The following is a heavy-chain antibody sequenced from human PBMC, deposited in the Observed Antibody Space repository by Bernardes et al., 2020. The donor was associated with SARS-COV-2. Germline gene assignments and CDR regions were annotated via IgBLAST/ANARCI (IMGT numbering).Heavy chain of an antibody. J-gene: IGHJ4*02. CDR1: GFTLRSYW. V-gene: IGHV3-74*01. CDR2: INSDGRTT. CDR3: VRGPSDGHGRFEY. Sequence: GGSLSPSWAASGFTLRSYWMHWVRQSPGKGLVWVSRINSDGRTTTYADSVKGRFTISRDNGKNTLFLQMNSLRAEDTALYYCVRGPSDGHGRFEYWGQGALVIVSS.